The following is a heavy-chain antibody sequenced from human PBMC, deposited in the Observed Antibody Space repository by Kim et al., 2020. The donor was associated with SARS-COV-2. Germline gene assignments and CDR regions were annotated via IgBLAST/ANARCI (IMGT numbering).Heavy chain of an antibody. CDR2: IRSKANSYAT. D-gene: IGHD6-13*01. V-gene: IGHV3-73*01. CDR3: TRVPPYSNSWWAAFD. J-gene: IGHJ3*02. Sequence: GGSLRLSCAASGFTFSDSAMYWVRQASRKGLEWVGRIRSKANSYATAYDVSVKGRFIISRDDSKNTAYLQMNSLKTEDTAIYYCTRVPPYSNSWWAAFD. CDR1: GFTFSDSA.